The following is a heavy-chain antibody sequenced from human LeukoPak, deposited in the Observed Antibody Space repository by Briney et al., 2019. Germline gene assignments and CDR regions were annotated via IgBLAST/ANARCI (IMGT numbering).Heavy chain of an antibody. J-gene: IGHJ4*02. D-gene: IGHD5-24*01. CDR3: AKGSLEMATVDFEF. CDR1: GFDFGNYA. V-gene: IGHV3-9*01. Sequence: PGGSLRLSCAASGFDFGNYAMHWVRQAPGKGPQWVSGINWSSKMVAYAASVKGRFTISRDNAKNSLYLQMNSLTSEDTAFYFCAKGSLEMATVDFEFWGQGTLVTVSS. CDR2: INWSSKMV.